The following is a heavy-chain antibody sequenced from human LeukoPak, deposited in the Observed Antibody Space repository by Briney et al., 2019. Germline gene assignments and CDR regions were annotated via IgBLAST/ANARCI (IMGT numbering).Heavy chain of an antibody. J-gene: IGHJ4*02. CDR3: TRDAVVVVGPGFDV. D-gene: IGHD3-22*01. CDR1: GFTFSSHG. Sequence: PGGSLRLSCAASGFTFSSHGIHWVRQAPGRGLERVAVIWYDGTNKYYEDSVKGRFSISRDDSKNTVYLQMNSLRAEDTGVYYCTRDAVVVVGPGFDVWGQGTLVTVSS. V-gene: IGHV3-33*01. CDR2: IWYDGTNK.